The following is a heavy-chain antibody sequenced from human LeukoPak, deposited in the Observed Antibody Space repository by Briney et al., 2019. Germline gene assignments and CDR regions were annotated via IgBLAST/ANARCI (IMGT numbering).Heavy chain of an antibody. CDR3: ASLWFGELLYGYYYYGMDV. Sequence: SVKVSCKASGGTFSSYAISWVRQAPGQGLEWMGGIIPIFGTANYAQKFQGRVTITADESTSTAYMELSSLRSEDTAVYYCASLWFGELLYGYYYYGMDVWGQGTTVTISS. V-gene: IGHV1-69*13. CDR1: GGTFSSYA. CDR2: IIPIFGTA. D-gene: IGHD3-10*01. J-gene: IGHJ6*02.